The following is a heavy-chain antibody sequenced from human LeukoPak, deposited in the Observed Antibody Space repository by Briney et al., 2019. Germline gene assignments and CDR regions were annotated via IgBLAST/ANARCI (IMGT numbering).Heavy chain of an antibody. CDR1: GDSVSSNTAA. V-gene: IGHV6-1*01. J-gene: IGHJ5*02. CDR2: TYYRSXWYD. CDR3: ARGSWNESPP. Sequence: SQTLSLTCAISGDSVSSNTAAWXXXRQSXXXXXXWXXRTYYRSXWYDXYAVSVKGRATISPDTSKNQFSLQLNSVTPEDTAVYYCARGSWNESPPWGQGTLVTVPS. D-gene: IGHD1-1*01.